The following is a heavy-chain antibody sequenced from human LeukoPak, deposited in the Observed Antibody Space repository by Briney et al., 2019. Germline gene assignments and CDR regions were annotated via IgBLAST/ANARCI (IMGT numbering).Heavy chain of an antibody. Sequence: GGSLRLSCAASGFTFDDYAMHWVRQAPGKGLEWVSGISWNSGSIGYADSVKGRFTISRDNAKNSLYLQMNSLRAEDAALYYCAKGDPIAVAGMFDYWGQGTLVTVSS. J-gene: IGHJ4*02. V-gene: IGHV3-9*01. CDR2: ISWNSGSI. CDR3: AKGDPIAVAGMFDY. CDR1: GFTFDDYA. D-gene: IGHD6-19*01.